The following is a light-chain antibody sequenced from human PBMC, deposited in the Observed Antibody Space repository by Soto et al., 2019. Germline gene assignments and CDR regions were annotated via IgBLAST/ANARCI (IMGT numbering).Light chain of an antibody. CDR1: SSDIGAYNY. Sequence: QSALTQPPSASESPGQSVTISCTGTSSDIGAYNYVSWYQQYPGKAPKLMIYEVSKRPSGVPDRFSGSKSGNTASLTVSGLPTEDEADYYCSSYVGRGTWVFGGGTKLTVL. CDR3: SSYVGRGTWV. V-gene: IGLV2-8*01. J-gene: IGLJ3*02. CDR2: EVS.